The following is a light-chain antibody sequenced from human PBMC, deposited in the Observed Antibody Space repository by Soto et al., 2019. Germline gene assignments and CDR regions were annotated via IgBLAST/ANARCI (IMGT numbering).Light chain of an antibody. Sequence: EIVLTQSPGTLSLSPGERATLSCRASQSFTSSYLAWYQQKPGQAPRLLIYGASSRATGIPDRFSGSGSGTDFTLTINRLKPEDFAVYYCQQYSSSPRTFGQGTKLEIK. CDR1: QSFTSSY. CDR3: QQYSSSPRT. CDR2: GAS. V-gene: IGKV3-20*01. J-gene: IGKJ2*01.